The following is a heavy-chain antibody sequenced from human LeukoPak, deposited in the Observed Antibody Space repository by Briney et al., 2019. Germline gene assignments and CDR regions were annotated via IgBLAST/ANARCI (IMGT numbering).Heavy chain of an antibody. J-gene: IGHJ4*02. Sequence: GGSLRLSCAASGFTFSSSAMSWVRQAPGKGLEWVSTISGSGDRTYYADSVKGRFAISRDNSKNTLFLHMNSLRAEDTAVYSCAKGYYGSGSYGWFDYWGQGTLVTVSS. CDR2: ISGSGDRT. V-gene: IGHV3-23*01. CDR3: AKGYYGSGSYGWFDY. D-gene: IGHD3-10*01. CDR1: GFTFSSSA.